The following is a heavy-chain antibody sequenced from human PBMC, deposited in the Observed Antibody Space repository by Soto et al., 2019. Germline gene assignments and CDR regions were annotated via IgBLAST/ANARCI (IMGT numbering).Heavy chain of an antibody. CDR3: GRVSGLVGVVAVRWEDAFDI. D-gene: IGHD2-15*01. CDR1: GGTFSSYT. V-gene: IGHV1-69*02. J-gene: IGHJ3*02. CDR2: IIPILGIA. Sequence: QVQLVQSGAEVKKPGSSVKVSCKASGGTFSSYTISWVRQAPGQGLEWMGRIIPILGIANYAQKFQGRVTITADKSTSTAYRGGGSLGSEDTAVYYCGRVSGLVGVVAVRWEDAFDIGGKGTMVPFSS.